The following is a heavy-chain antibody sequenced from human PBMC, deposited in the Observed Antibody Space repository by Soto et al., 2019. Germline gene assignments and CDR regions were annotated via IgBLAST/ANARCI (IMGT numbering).Heavy chain of an antibody. CDR3: ARDRGTVTQYYFDY. J-gene: IGHJ4*02. CDR2: IIPIFGTA. D-gene: IGHD4-17*01. Sequence: GASVKVSCKASGGTFSSYAISWVRQAPGQGLEWMGGIIPIFGTANYTQKFQGRVTITADESTSTAYMELSSLRSEDTAVYYCARDRGTVTQYYFDYWGQGTLVTVSS. V-gene: IGHV1-69*13. CDR1: GGTFSSYA.